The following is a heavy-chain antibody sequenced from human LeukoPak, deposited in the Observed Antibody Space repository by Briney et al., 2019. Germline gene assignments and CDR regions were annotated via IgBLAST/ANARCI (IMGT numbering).Heavy chain of an antibody. Sequence: GRSLRLSCAASGFTFSSYAMHWVRQAPGKGLEWVAVISYDGSNKYYADSVKGRFTISRDNSNNTLYLQMGSLRAEDTAVYYCARGRDFWSGYRGDNNDAFDIWGQGTMVTVSS. CDR3: ARGRDFWSGYRGDNNDAFDI. J-gene: IGHJ3*02. V-gene: IGHV3-30*14. CDR2: ISYDGSNK. CDR1: GFTFSSYA. D-gene: IGHD3-3*01.